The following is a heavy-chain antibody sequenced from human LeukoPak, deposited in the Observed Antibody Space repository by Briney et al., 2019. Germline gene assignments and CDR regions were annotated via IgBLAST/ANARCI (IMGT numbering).Heavy chain of an antibody. V-gene: IGHV5-51*01. CDR1: GYSFTSYW. CDR3: ARGLDYYDSSGYGISWFDP. J-gene: IGHJ5*02. CDR2: IYPGDSDT. D-gene: IGHD3-22*01. Sequence: GESLKISCKGSGYSFTSYWIGWVRQMPGKGLEWMGIIYPGDSDTRYSPSFQGQVTISADKSISTAYLQWSSLKASDTAMYYCARGLDYYDSSGYGISWFDPWGQGTLVTVSS.